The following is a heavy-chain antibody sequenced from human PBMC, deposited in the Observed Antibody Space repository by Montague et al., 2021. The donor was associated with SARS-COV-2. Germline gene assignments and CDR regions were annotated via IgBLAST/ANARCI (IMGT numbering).Heavy chain of an antibody. CDR3: ARGYDYIWGSYRYLHWFDP. D-gene: IGHD3-16*02. Sequence: SETLYLTCAVYGGSFSGYYWSWIRQPPGKGLEWIGEINHSGSTNYKPSLKSRVTISVDTSKKQFSLKLSSVTAADTAVYYCARGYDYIWGSYRYLHWFDPWGQGTLVTVSS. J-gene: IGHJ5*02. CDR2: INHSGST. CDR1: GGSFSGYY. V-gene: IGHV4-34*01.